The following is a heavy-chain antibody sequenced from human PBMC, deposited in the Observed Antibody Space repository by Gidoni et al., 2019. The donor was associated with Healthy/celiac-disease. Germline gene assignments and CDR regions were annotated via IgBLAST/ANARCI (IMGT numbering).Heavy chain of an antibody. CDR2: INSDGSST. J-gene: IGHJ6*02. D-gene: IGHD5-12*01. CDR1: AFTLSSHW. Sequence: CAASAFTLSSHWMHWVRQAPGKGLGWVSRINSDGSSTSYADSVKCRFTISRDNSKNTLYLQMNSLRAEDTDVYYCAREVATISLRYYYGMDVWGQGTTVTVSS. V-gene: IGHV3-74*01. CDR3: AREVATISLRYYYGMDV.